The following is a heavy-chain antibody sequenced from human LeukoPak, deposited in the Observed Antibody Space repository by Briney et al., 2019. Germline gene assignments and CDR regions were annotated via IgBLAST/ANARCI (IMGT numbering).Heavy chain of an antibody. J-gene: IGHJ4*02. V-gene: IGHV4-59*05. D-gene: IGHD3-16*01. CDR1: GFTFSSYT. CDR2: IYYSGSS. CDR3: ATPSGSYDYFDD. Sequence: AGGSLRLSCAASGFTFSSYTMNWVRQAPGKGLEWIGSIYYSGSSYYSPSLKSRVTISVDTSKNQFSLKLSSVTAADTAVYYCATPSGSYDYFDDWGQGTLVTVSS.